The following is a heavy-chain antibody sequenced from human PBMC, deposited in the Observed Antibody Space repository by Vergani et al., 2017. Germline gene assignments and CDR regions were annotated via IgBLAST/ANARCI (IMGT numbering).Heavy chain of an antibody. J-gene: IGHJ3*02. CDR2: IISDGSST. D-gene: IGHD3-10*01. V-gene: IGHV3-74*01. Sequence: EVQLVESGGGLVQPGGSLRLSCAASGFTFSSYWMPWVRQAPGKGLVWVSRIISDGSSTSYADSVKGRFTISRDNAKNTLYLQMNSLRAEDTAVYYCARGSAYGSGSYRAFDIWGQGTMVTVSS. CDR1: GFTFSSYW. CDR3: ARGSAYGSGSYRAFDI.